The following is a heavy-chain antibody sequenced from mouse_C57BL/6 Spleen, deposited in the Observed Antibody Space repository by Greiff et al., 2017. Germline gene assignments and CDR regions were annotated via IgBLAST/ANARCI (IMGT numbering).Heavy chain of an antibody. D-gene: IGHD2-4*01. CDR2: INPNNGGT. J-gene: IGHJ3*01. V-gene: IGHV1-22*01. Sequence: EVQVVESGPELVKPGASVKMSCKASGYTFTDYNMHWVKQSHGKSLEWIGYINPNNGGTSYNQKFKGKATLTVNKSSSTAYMELRSLTSEDSAVYYCARYDYDWFAYWGQGTLVTVSA. CDR1: GYTFTDYN. CDR3: ARYDYDWFAY.